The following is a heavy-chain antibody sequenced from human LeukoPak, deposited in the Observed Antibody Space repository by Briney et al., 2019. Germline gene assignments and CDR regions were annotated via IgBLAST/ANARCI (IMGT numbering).Heavy chain of an antibody. CDR2: INHSGST. J-gene: IGHJ4*02. CDR1: GGSFSGYY. V-gene: IGHV4-34*01. CDR3: ARGLWWLDY. Sequence: SETLSLTCAVYGGSFSGYYWSWIRQPPGKGLEWIGEINHSGSTNYNPSLKSRVTISVDTSKNQFSLKLSSVTAADTAVYYCARGLWWLDYWGQGTLDTVSS. D-gene: IGHD2-8*02.